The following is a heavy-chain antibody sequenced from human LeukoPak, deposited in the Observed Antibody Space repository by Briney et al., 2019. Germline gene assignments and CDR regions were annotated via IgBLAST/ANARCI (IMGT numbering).Heavy chain of an antibody. CDR1: GCSFTSYW. CDR2: IYPGDSDT. D-gene: IGHD2-2*01. V-gene: IGHV5-51*01. CDR3: ARRLVCSSTSCYEGNWFDP. J-gene: IGHJ5*02. Sequence: GESLKISCKGSGCSFTSYWIGWVRQMPGKGLEWMGIIYPGDSDTRYSPSFQGQVTISADKSISTAYLQWSSLKASDTAMYYCARRLVCSSTSCYEGNWFDPWGQGTLVTVSS.